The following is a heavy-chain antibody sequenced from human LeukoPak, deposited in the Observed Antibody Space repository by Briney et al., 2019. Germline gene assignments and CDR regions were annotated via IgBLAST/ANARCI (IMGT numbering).Heavy chain of an antibody. CDR2: IRQDESER. CDR1: GFSFSSYW. CDR3: ARLSAYYYGSYFYYMGV. V-gene: IGHV3-7*01. J-gene: IGHJ6*03. D-gene: IGHD3-10*01. Sequence: GGSLRLSCEGSGFSFSSYWMTWVRQLPGKGPEWVANIRQDESERYFADSVKGRFTISRDNAKKSVYLHMSSLRAEDTALYYCARLSAYYYGSYFYYMGVWGKGTTVTVSS.